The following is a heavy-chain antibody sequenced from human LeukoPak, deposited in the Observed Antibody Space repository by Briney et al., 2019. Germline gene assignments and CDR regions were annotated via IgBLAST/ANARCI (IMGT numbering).Heavy chain of an antibody. CDR2: INHSGST. CDR3: ARGAAMVGYFDY. V-gene: IGHV4-34*01. Sequence: SETLSLTCAVYGGSFSGYYWSWIRQPPGKGLEWIGEINHSGSTNYNPSLKSRVTISVDTSKNQFSLKLSSVTAADTAVYCCARGAAMVGYFDYWGQGTLVTVSS. J-gene: IGHJ4*02. CDR1: GGSFSGYY. D-gene: IGHD5-18*01.